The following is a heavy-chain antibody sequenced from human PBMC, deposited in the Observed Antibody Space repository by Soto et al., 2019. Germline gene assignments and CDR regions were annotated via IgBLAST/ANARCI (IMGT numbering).Heavy chain of an antibody. CDR2: ISGSGGST. CDR1: GFTFSSYD. D-gene: IGHD3-10*01. Sequence: EVQLLESGGGLVQPGGSLRLSCAASGFTFSSYDMSWVRQAPGKGLEWVSAISGSGGSTYYADSVKGRFTISRDNSKNPLYLQMNSLRAEDTAVYYCAKRCARFGETIDYWGQGTLVTVSS. V-gene: IGHV3-23*01. CDR3: AKRCARFGETIDY. J-gene: IGHJ4*02.